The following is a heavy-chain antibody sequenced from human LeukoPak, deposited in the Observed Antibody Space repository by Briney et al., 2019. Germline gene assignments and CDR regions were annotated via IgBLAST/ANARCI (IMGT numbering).Heavy chain of an antibody. CDR3: ARKDAGPSSFDY. J-gene: IGHJ4*02. CDR1: GYTFTVYY. V-gene: IGHV1-2*02. CDR2: VNSDSGAT. Sequence: WASMKVSCKASGYTFTVYYIHWVRQAPGQGLEWMGWVNSDSGATNYERKFQGRVTMTRDTSINTVYLELSSPTSDDTAIYYCARKDAGPSSFDYWGQGSLVTVSS.